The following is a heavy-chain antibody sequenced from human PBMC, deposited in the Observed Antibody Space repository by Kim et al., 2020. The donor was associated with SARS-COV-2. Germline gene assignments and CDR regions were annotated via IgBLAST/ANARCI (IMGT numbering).Heavy chain of an antibody. CDR3: AREASAGFDY. D-gene: IGHD6-13*01. V-gene: IGHV3-30*03. Sequence: DGVSVKGRFTTSRDNSKNTISLDMNNLRPDDTAVYYCAREASAGFDYWGQGALVTVSS. J-gene: IGHJ4*02.